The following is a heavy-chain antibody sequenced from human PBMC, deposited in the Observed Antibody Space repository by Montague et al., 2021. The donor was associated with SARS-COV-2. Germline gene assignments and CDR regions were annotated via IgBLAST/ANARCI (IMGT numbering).Heavy chain of an antibody. D-gene: IGHD2-2*01. J-gene: IGHJ4*02. CDR2: ITWNGGTV. Sequence: SLRLSCAASGFSFDDYTMHWVRQAPGKGLEWVSGITWNGGTVAYADSVMGRFTISRDNAKNSLYLQMDSLRGEDTALYYCASARYASSYFRSPLDFWGQGILVTVSS. CDR1: GFSFDDYT. V-gene: IGHV3-9*01. CDR3: ASARYASSYFRSPLDF.